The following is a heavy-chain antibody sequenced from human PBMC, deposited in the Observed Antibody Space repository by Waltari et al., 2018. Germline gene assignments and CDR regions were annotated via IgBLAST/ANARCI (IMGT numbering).Heavy chain of an antibody. J-gene: IGHJ4*02. CDR1: GFTFSSYS. CDR2: ISSSSSTI. V-gene: IGHV3-48*04. D-gene: IGHD2-15*01. Sequence: EVQLVESGGGLVQPGGSLRLSCAASGFTFSSYSMNWVRQAPGKGLEWVSYISSSSSTISYADSVKGRFTISRDNAKNSLYLQMNSLRAEDTAVYYCARDGGYCSGGSCYLYYFDYWGQGTLVTVSS. CDR3: ARDGGYCSGGSCYLYYFDY.